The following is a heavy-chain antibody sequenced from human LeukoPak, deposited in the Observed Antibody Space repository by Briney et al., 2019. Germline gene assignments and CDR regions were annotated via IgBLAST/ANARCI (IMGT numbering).Heavy chain of an antibody. Sequence: GGSLRLSCAASGFPLSSYSINWFRQAPGKGLEWVAYISASGSNIYYVDSVKGRFTVSRDNPKSSLFLQMNSPRAEDTAVYCCARVKGSYFDYWGQGALVTVSS. CDR1: GFPLSSYS. V-gene: IGHV3-48*01. CDR3: ARVKGSYFDY. CDR2: ISASGSNI. J-gene: IGHJ4*02. D-gene: IGHD2-15*01.